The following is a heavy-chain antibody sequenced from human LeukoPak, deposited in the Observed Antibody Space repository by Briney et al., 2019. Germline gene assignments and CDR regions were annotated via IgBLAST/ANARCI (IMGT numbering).Heavy chain of an antibody. Sequence: SETLSLTCTVSGASVSSARYHWMWIRQPPGKGLEYIGNIQYGEDTDYKPSLQSRVTISVDTSNNHFSLTLSSVTAADTAVYYCVSLAAGGSGRGSWGQGTLVTVSS. CDR1: GASVSSARYH. CDR2: IQYGEDT. V-gene: IGHV4-61*03. D-gene: IGHD3-10*01. J-gene: IGHJ5*02. CDR3: VSLAAGGSGRGS.